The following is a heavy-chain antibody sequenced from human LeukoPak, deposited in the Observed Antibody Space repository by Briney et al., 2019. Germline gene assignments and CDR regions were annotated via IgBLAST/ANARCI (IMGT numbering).Heavy chain of an antibody. J-gene: IGHJ3*02. CDR1: GYTFTGYY. D-gene: IGHD3-10*01. V-gene: IGHV1-2*02. CDR2: INPNSGGT. Sequence: WASVKVSCKASGYTFTGYYMHWVRQAPGQGLEWMGWINPNSGGTNYAQKFQGRVTMTRDTSISTAYMELSRLRSDDTAVYYCARANYYGSGSYYRQESNDAFDIWGQGTMVTVSS. CDR3: ARANYYGSGSYYRQESNDAFDI.